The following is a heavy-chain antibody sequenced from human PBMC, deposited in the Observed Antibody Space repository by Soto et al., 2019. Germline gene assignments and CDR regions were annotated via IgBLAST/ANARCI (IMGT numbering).Heavy chain of an antibody. CDR2: IYYSGST. CDR1: GGSISSSSYY. CDR3: ARQSAVAGNWFDP. V-gene: IGHV4-39*01. Sequence: QLQLQESGPGLVKPSETLSLTCTLSGGSISSSSYYWGWIRQPPGKGLEWIGSIYYSGSTYYNPSLKSRVTISVDTTKNQFSLKLSSVTAADTAVYYCARQSAVAGNWFDPWGQGTLVTVSS. J-gene: IGHJ5*02. D-gene: IGHD6-19*01.